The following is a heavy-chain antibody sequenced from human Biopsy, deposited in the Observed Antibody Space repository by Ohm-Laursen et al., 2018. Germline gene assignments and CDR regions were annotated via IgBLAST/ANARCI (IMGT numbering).Heavy chain of an antibody. V-gene: IGHV4-59*08. CDR3: ARHPTGFWFDP. CDR2: IYYTGST. CDR1: GGSISSYY. Sequence: SETLSLTCTVSGGSISSYYWSWIRQPLGKGLEWIGYIYYTGSTNYNPSLKSRVTISVDTSINPLSLRLTFVTAADTAVYYCARHPTGFWFDPWGHGTLVTVSS. J-gene: IGHJ5*02.